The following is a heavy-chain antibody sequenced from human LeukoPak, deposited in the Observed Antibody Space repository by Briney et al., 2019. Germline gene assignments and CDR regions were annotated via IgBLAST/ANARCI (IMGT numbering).Heavy chain of an antibody. Sequence: PSETLSLTCTVSGGSISSYYWSWIRQPAGKGLEWIGRIYTSGSTNYNPSLKSRVTMSVDTSKNQFSLKLSSVTAADTAVYYCARSLGVWGSYRYIFDYWGQGTLVTVSS. CDR3: ARSLGVWGSYRYIFDY. D-gene: IGHD3-16*02. CDR1: GGSISSYY. J-gene: IGHJ4*02. CDR2: IYTSGST. V-gene: IGHV4-4*07.